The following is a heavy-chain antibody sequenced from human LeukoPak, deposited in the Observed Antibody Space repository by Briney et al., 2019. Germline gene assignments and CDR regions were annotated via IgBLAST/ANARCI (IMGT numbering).Heavy chain of an antibody. Sequence: GGSLRLSCAASGFTFSDYGMHWARQAPGKGLEWVAVIWYDGSNIYYADSVKGRFTISRDNSRNTLYLQMNSLRAEDTAVYYCVRELPPVVQYYFDHWGPGTLVTVSS. D-gene: IGHD2-21*01. V-gene: IGHV3-33*01. J-gene: IGHJ4*02. CDR3: VRELPPVVQYYFDH. CDR2: IWYDGSNI. CDR1: GFTFSDYG.